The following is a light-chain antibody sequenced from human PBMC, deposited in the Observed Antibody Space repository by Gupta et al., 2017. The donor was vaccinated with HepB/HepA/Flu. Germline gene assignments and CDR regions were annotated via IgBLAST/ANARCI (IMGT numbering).Light chain of an antibody. CDR2: KDS. V-gene: IGLV3-1*01. CDR1: KLGDKY. Sequence: TQPPSESVSPGQTASITCSGDKLGDKYACWYQQKPGQSPVLVIYKDSKRPSGIPERFSGSNSGNTATLTISGTQAMDEADYYCQAWDSSTVVFGGGTKLTVL. J-gene: IGLJ2*01. CDR3: QAWDSSTVV.